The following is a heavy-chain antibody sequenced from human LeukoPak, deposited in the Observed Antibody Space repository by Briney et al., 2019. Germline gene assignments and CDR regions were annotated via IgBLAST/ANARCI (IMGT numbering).Heavy chain of an antibody. Sequence: SETLSLTCAVYGGSFSGYYWSWIRQPPGKGLEWIGEINHSGSTNYNPPLKSRVTISVDTSKNQFSLKLSSVTAADTAVYYCASAYYVWGSYRRRNFDYWGQGTLVTVSS. V-gene: IGHV4-34*01. J-gene: IGHJ4*02. CDR2: INHSGST. CDR3: ASAYYVWGSYRRRNFDY. D-gene: IGHD3-16*02. CDR1: GGSFSGYY.